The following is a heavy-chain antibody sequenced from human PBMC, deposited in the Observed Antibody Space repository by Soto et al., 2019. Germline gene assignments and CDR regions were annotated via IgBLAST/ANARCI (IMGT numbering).Heavy chain of an antibody. Sequence: VSVKVSCKASGYTFTSYGISWVRQAPGQGLEWMGWISAYNGNTNYAQKLQDRVTMTTDTSTSTGYMELRSLRSDDTAVYYCARDYYDSGSYYIVGFDPWGQGTLVTVSS. D-gene: IGHD3-10*01. J-gene: IGHJ5*02. CDR3: ARDYYDSGSYYIVGFDP. V-gene: IGHV1-18*01. CDR2: ISAYNGNT. CDR1: GYTFTSYG.